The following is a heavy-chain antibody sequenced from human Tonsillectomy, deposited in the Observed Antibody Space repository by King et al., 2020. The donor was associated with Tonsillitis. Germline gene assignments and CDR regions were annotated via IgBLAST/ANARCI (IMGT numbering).Heavy chain of an antibody. CDR2: IYRGGNT. CDR3: ARGTVTH. D-gene: IGHD4-11*01. Sequence: VQLVESGGGLVQPGGSLRLSCAASGFTVTTYYMSWVRQAPGKGLEWVSVIYRGGNTYYTDTVKGRFTSYRDNFKNTLYLQMDSLRAEDTAVYYCARGTVTHWGQGTLVTVSS. J-gene: IGHJ4*02. V-gene: IGHV3-66*01. CDR1: GFTVTTYY.